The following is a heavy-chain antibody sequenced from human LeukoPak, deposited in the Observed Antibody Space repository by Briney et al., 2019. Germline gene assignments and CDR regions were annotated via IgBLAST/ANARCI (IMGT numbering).Heavy chain of an antibody. CDR2: INPSDGST. J-gene: IGHJ3*02. V-gene: IGHV1-46*01. CDR3: ARESTFRLLRNVSDI. Sequence: ASLTVSCTASGYTFTIFHIHWVRQAPGQGLEWMGMINPSDGSTNYAQKFQGRVTMTSDMSTSTVAMDLSSLRSDDTAVYYCARESTFRLLRNVSDIWGQGTMVTVSS. D-gene: IGHD5-12*01. CDR1: GYTFTIFH.